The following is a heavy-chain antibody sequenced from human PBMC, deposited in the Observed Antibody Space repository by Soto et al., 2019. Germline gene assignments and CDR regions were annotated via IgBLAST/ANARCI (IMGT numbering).Heavy chain of an antibody. Sequence: GSLRLSCTVSGGSISSYYWSWIRQPPGKGLEWIGYIYYSGSTNYNPSLKSRVTISVDTSKNQFSLKLSSVTAADTAVYYCASSDRAWAASLYYYFGMDVWGQGTTVTVSS. V-gene: IGHV4-59*01. CDR3: ASSDRAWAASLYYYFGMDV. CDR1: GGSISSYY. D-gene: IGHD2-15*01. CDR2: IYYSGST. J-gene: IGHJ6*02.